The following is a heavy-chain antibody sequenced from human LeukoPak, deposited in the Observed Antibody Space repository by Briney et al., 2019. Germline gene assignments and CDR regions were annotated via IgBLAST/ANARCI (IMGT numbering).Heavy chain of an antibody. CDR3: ARRSGSSPIYYFDY. CDR1: GFTVSSSY. D-gene: IGHD6-6*01. V-gene: IGHV3-53*01. CDR2: LYGGGNI. Sequence: PGGSLRLSCAASGFTVSSSYMTWVRQAPGKGLEWVSTLYGGGNIYYADSVKGRFTISRDTSKNILYLHMTSLTAEDTAVYYCARRSGSSPIYYFDYWGRGTLVTVSS. J-gene: IGHJ4*02.